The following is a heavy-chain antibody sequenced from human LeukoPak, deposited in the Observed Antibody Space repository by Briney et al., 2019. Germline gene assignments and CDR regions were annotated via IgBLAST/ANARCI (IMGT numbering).Heavy chain of an antibody. CDR3: AKLFGDGTGDPETLDY. CDR1: GFTFDDYT. D-gene: IGHD7-27*01. J-gene: IGHJ4*02. V-gene: IGHV3-43*01. Sequence: PGGSLRLSCAASGFTFDDYTMHWVRQAPGKGLEWVSLISWDGGSTYYADSVKGRFTISRDNSKNSPYLQMNSLRTEDTALYYCAKLFGDGTGDPETLDYWGQGTLVTVSS. CDR2: ISWDGGST.